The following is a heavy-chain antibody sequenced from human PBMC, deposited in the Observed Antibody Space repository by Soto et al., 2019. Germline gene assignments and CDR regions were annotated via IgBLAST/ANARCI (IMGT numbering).Heavy chain of an antibody. V-gene: IGHV1-69*01. Sequence: QVQLVQSGAEVKKPGSSVKVSCKASGGTFSSYAISWVRQAPGQGLEWMGGIIPIFGTANYAQKFQGRVTITADESTSTAYMELSSLRSEDTAVYYCARTYYYDSSGYSKYYFDYWGQGTLVTVSS. CDR3: ARTYYYDSSGYSKYYFDY. D-gene: IGHD3-22*01. J-gene: IGHJ4*02. CDR1: GGTFSSYA. CDR2: IIPIFGTA.